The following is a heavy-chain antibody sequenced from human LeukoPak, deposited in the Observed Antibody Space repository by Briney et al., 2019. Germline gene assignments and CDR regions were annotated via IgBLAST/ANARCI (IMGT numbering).Heavy chain of an antibody. CDR1: GYTFIGYY. CDR3: ARDLPGYSSSFDY. CDR2: INPNSGGT. Sequence: GASVKVSCKASGYTFIGYYMHWVRQAPGQGLEWMGWINPNSGGTNYAQKLQGRVTMTTDTSTSTAYMELRSLRSDDTAVYYCARDLPGYSSSFDYWGQGTRLTVSS. J-gene: IGHJ4*02. V-gene: IGHV1-2*02. D-gene: IGHD6-13*01.